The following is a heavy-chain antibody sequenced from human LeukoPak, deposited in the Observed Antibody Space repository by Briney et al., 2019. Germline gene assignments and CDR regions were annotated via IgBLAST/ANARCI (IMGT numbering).Heavy chain of an antibody. Sequence: SETLSLTCSVSGGSISSSAYYWGWIRQPPGKGLEWIGSIYYSGSTYYNPSLKSRVTISVDTSKNQFSLKLSSVTAADTAVYFCARHFGGSGTSLWAIDIWGQGTMVIVSS. V-gene: IGHV4-39*01. CDR2: IYYSGST. CDR3: ARHFGGSGTSLWAIDI. D-gene: IGHD1-26*01. J-gene: IGHJ3*02. CDR1: GGSISSSAYY.